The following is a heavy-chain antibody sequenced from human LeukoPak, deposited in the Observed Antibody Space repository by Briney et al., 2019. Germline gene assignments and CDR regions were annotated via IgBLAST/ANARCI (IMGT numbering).Heavy chain of an antibody. J-gene: IGHJ4*02. Sequence: GRSLRLSCAASGFTFSSYAMHWVRQAPGKGLEWVAVISYDGSNKYYADSVKGRFTISRDNSKNTLYLQMNSLRAEDTAVYYCARDGIYYDSSGYLDYWGQGTLVTVSS. CDR2: ISYDGSNK. CDR3: ARDGIYYDSSGYLDY. V-gene: IGHV3-30*01. CDR1: GFTFSSYA. D-gene: IGHD3-22*01.